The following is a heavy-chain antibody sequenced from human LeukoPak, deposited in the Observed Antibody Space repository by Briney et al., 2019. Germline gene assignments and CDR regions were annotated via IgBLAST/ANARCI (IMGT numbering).Heavy chain of an antibody. V-gene: IGHV1-24*01. CDR3: ATKIAARPYYFDS. CDR1: GYTLTELS. Sequence: PRASVTVSCKVSGYTLTELSMHWVRQAPGKGREWMGGFDPEDGETIYAQKFQGRVTMTEDTSTDTAYMELSSLRSEDTAVYYCATKIAARPYYFDSWGQGTLVTVSS. CDR2: FDPEDGET. J-gene: IGHJ4*02. D-gene: IGHD6-6*01.